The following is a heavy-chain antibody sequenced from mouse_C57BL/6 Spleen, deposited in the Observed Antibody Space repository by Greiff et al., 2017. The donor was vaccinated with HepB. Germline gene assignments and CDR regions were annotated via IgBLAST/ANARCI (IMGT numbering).Heavy chain of an antibody. Sequence: QVQLKQPGAELVRPGTSVKLSCKASGYTFTSYWMHWVKQRPGQGLEWIGVIDPSDSYTNYNQKFKGKATLTVDTSSSTAYMQLSSLTSEDSAVYYCAPQLGRKGYFDYWGQGTTLTVSS. CDR1: GYTFTSYW. CDR2: IDPSDSYT. V-gene: IGHV1-59*01. J-gene: IGHJ2*01. CDR3: APQLGRKGYFDY. D-gene: IGHD4-1*02.